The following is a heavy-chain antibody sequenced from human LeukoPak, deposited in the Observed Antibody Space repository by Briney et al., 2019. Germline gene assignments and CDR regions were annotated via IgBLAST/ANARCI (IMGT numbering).Heavy chain of an antibody. D-gene: IGHD3-10*01. J-gene: IGHJ6*02. CDR2: INPNSGGT. CDR3: ARILWFGDDYYYGMDV. V-gene: IGHV1-2*02. CDR1: GYTFTGYY. Sequence: ASVKVSCKASGYTFTGYYMHWVRQAPGQGLEWMGWINPNSGGTNYAQKFQGRVTMTRDTSISTAYMELSRLRSDDTAVYYCARILWFGDDYYYGMDVWGQGTTVTVSS.